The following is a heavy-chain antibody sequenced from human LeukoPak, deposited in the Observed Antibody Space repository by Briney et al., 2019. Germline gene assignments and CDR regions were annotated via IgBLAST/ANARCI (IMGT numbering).Heavy chain of an antibody. CDR3: ASTEEDTAMAPFGY. J-gene: IGHJ4*02. D-gene: IGHD5-18*01. V-gene: IGHV1-18*01. CDR1: GYTFTSYG. Sequence: ASVKVSCKASGYTFTSYGISWVRQAPGQGLEWMGWISAYNGNTNYAQKLQGRVTITTDESTSTAYMELSSLRSEDTAVYYCASTEEDTAMAPFGYWGQGTLVTVSS. CDR2: ISAYNGNT.